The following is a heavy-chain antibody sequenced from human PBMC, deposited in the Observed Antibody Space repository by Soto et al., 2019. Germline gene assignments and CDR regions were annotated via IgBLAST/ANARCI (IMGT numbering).Heavy chain of an antibody. J-gene: IGHJ5*02. CDR3: AQTTPSIHWFDP. V-gene: IGHV3-23*01. CDR2: ISAGGGNT. D-gene: IGHD1-1*01. Sequence: EVQLLESGGGLVQPGGSLRLSCAASGSTFSSYAMSWVRQAPGKGLEWVSAISAGGGNTYYRDSVKGRFTISRDNSKNTLYLQMNSLGAEDTAVYFCAQTTPSIHWFDPWGQGTLVTVSS. CDR1: GSTFSSYA.